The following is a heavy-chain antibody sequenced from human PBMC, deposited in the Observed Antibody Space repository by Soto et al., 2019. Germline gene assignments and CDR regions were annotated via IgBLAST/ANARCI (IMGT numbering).Heavy chain of an antibody. D-gene: IGHD6-13*01. J-gene: IGHJ4*02. Sequence: QVLLVQSGAEVKTPGASVKVSCKASGYTFTGYYMHWVRQAPGQGLEWMGWINPNSGGTNYAQKFQDRVTMTRDTSISTASMELSRLTSDDTAVYYCARDASQTFSSSYHNDYWGQGTLVTVSS. CDR1: GYTFTGYY. V-gene: IGHV1-2*02. CDR2: INPNSGGT. CDR3: ARDASQTFSSSYHNDY.